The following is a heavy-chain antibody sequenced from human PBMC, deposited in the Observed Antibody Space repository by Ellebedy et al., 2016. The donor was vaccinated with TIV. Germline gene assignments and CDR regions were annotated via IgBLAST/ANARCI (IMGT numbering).Heavy chain of an antibody. CDR1: GFTFSDYY. Sequence: GESLKISCAASGFTFSDYYMSWIRQAPGKGLEWVSSISSSSSYTNYADSVKGRFTISRDNAKNSLFLQMTSLRAEDTAVYYCASYCSSTSCPTDYYYGLDVWGQGTTVTVSS. V-gene: IGHV3-11*06. CDR3: ASYCSSTSCPTDYYYGLDV. J-gene: IGHJ6*02. D-gene: IGHD2-2*01. CDR2: ISSSSSYT.